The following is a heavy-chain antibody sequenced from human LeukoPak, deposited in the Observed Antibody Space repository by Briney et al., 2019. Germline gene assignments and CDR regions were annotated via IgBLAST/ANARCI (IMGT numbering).Heavy chain of an antibody. J-gene: IGHJ2*01. Sequence: GGSLRLSCAASGFTVSSNYMSWVRQAPGKGLEWVSVIYSGGSTYYADSVKGRFTISRDNSKNTLYLQMNSLRAEDTAVYHCARRTTIIAAADLANWYFDLWGRGTLVTVSS. CDR1: GFTVSSNY. CDR3: ARRTTIIAAADLANWYFDL. V-gene: IGHV3-53*01. D-gene: IGHD6-13*01. CDR2: IYSGGST.